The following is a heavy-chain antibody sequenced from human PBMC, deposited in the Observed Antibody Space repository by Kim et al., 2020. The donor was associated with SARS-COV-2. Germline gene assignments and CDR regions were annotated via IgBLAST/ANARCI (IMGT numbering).Heavy chain of an antibody. CDR3: ARHGDCGGDCYTFDI. Sequence: SETLSPTCTVSRGSMSRYYWSWIRQPPGRGLEWVGFIYYSGSTNYNPSHKSRVTISVDTSKNQFSLTLNSVTAADTAVYYCARHGDCGGDCYTFDIWGQGRMVNVSS. V-gene: IGHV4-59*08. CDR1: RGSMSRYY. CDR2: IYYSGST. D-gene: IGHD2-21*02. J-gene: IGHJ3*02.